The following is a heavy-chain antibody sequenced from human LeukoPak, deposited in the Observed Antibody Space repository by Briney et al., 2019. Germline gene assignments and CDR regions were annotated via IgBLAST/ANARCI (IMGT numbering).Heavy chain of an antibody. D-gene: IGHD3-9*01. CDR2: ISGDAENT. CDR1: GFRFSSSA. CDR3: AKSSGNNDWLIDF. J-gene: IGHJ4*02. Sequence: PGGSLRLSCSASGFRFSSSAMNWVRLAPGKGLEWVSFISGDAENTYYADSVKGRFTISRDNSKNTLFLQMHSLRVEDTALYYCAKSSGNNDWLIDFWGQGTLFT. V-gene: IGHV3-23*01.